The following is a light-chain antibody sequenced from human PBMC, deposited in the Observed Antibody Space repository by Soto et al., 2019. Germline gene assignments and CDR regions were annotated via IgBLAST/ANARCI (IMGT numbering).Light chain of an antibody. CDR3: SSYTGGGSVM. CDR2: HVS. J-gene: IGLJ3*02. V-gene: IGLV2-14*01. Sequence: QSVLTQPASVSGSPGQSITISCTATTSDVGDYNYVSWYQQYPGKAPKPIIYHVSNRPSGVSNRFSGSKSGDTASLTISGLQAEDEADYYCSSYTGGGSVMFGGGTKLTVL. CDR1: TSDVGDYNY.